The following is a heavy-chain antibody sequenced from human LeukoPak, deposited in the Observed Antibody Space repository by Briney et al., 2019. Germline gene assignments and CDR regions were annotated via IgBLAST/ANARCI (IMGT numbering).Heavy chain of an antibody. CDR3: AKAPYYDFWSGPSQFDY. V-gene: IGHV3-23*01. Sequence: PGGSLRLSCAASGFTFSSYAMSWVRQAPGKGLEWVSAISGSGGSTYYADSVKGRFTISRDNSKNTLYLQMNSLRAEDTAVYYCAKAPYYDFWSGPSQFDYWGQGTLVTVSS. CDR2: ISGSGGST. CDR1: GFTFSSYA. J-gene: IGHJ4*02. D-gene: IGHD3-3*01.